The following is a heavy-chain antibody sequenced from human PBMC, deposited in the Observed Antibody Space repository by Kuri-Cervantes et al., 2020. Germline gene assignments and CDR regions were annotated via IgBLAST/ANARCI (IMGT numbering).Heavy chain of an antibody. CDR1: GFTFSSYG. CDR2: IWYDGSNK. V-gene: IGHV3-30*02. Sequence: GESLKISCAASGFTFSSYGVHWVRQAPGKGLEWVAVIWYDGSNKYYADSVKGRFTISRDNSKNTLYLQMNSLRAEDTALYYCAKDRAGFLDYWGQGTLVTVSS. CDR3: AKDRAGFLDY. J-gene: IGHJ4*02.